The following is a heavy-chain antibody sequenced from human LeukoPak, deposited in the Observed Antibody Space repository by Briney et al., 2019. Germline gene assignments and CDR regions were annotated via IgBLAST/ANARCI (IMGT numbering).Heavy chain of an antibody. CDR2: ISGSGGST. CDR1: GFTFSSYA. D-gene: IGHD3-22*01. CDR3: AREYYYDSSGLLYYFDY. J-gene: IGHJ4*02. V-gene: IGHV3-23*01. Sequence: GGSLRLSCAASGFTFSSYAMSWVRQAPGKGLEWVSAISGSGGSTYYADSVKGRFTISRDNSKNTLYLQMNSLRAEDTAVYYCAREYYYDSSGLLYYFDYWGQGTLVTVSS.